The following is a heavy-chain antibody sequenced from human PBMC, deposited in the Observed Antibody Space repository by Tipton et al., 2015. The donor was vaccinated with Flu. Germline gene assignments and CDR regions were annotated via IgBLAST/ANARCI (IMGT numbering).Heavy chain of an antibody. D-gene: IGHD3-22*01. CDR3: VRSSGSYYYYGMDV. CDR2: MNPNSGNT. CDR1: GYTFTSYD. Sequence: QLVQSGAEVKKPGASVKVSCKASGYTFTSYDINWVRQATGQGLEWMGWMNPNSGNTGYAQKVQGRVTITRNTSISTAYMELSSLRSEDTAVYYCVRSSGSYYYYGMDVWGQGTAVTVSS. V-gene: IGHV1-8*01. J-gene: IGHJ6*02.